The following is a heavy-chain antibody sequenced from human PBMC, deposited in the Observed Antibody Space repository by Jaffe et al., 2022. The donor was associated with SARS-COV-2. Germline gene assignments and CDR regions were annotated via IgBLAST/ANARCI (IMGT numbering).Heavy chain of an antibody. CDR1: GSSITSGYY. Sequence: QVQLQESGPGLVKPSETLSLTCTVSGSSITSGYYWVWIRQPPGKGLEWIGSIYQRATTYYNPSLKSRVTISADTSKNHFSLNLKSVTAADTAVYYCARGFYDSGSYSWFDPWGQGTLVTVSS. V-gene: IGHV4-38-2*02. CDR2: IYQRATT. J-gene: IGHJ5*02. D-gene: IGHD3-10*01. CDR3: ARGFYDSGSYSWFDP.